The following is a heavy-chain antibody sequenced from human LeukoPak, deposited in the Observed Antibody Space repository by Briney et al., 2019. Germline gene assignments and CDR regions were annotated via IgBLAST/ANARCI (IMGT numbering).Heavy chain of an antibody. J-gene: IGHJ4*02. CDR1: GFTFSSYA. D-gene: IGHD1-26*01. CDR3: AKGPTYSGSYSRGYFDY. V-gene: IGHV3-23*01. Sequence: GGSLRLSCAASGFTFSSYAMSWVRQAPGKGLEWVSAISGSGGSTYYADSVKGRFTISRDNSKNTLYLQMNSLRAEETAVYYCAKGPTYSGSYSRGYFDYWGQGTMVTVSS. CDR2: ISGSGGST.